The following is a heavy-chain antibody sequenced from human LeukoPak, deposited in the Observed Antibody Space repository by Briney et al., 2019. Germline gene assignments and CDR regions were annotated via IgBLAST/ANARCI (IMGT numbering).Heavy chain of an antibody. CDR2: INPNSGGT. D-gene: IGHD2-15*01. V-gene: IGHV1-2*02. CDR1: GYTFTGYY. Sequence: ASVKVSCKASGYTFTGYYMHWVRQAPGQGLEWMGWINPNSGGTNYAQKFQGRVTMTRDTSISTAYMELSRLRSDDTAVYYCARDMADSGYYYYMDVWGKGTTATVSS. CDR3: ARDMADSGYYYYMDV. J-gene: IGHJ6*03.